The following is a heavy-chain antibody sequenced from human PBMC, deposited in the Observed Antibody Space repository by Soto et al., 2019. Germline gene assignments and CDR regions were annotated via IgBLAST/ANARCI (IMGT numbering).Heavy chain of an antibody. CDR1: GFTLSSYA. V-gene: IGHV3-23*01. CDR3: AKDRDDIGMVDAFEI. J-gene: IGHJ3*02. CDR2: ISGSGVTT. Sequence: EMQLLESGGDLVQPGGSLGLSCAASGFTLSSYAMTWVRQAPGKGLEYISAISGSGVTTYYADSMKGRFTISRDNSKNTLYLQMNSLRAEDTAVYYCAKDRDDIGMVDAFEIWGQGTMVTVSS. D-gene: IGHD3-9*01.